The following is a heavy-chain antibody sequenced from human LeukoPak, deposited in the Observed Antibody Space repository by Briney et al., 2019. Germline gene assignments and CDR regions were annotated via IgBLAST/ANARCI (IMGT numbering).Heavy chain of an antibody. Sequence: GGSLRLSCAASGFTFSSYSMNWVRQAPGKGLEWVSSISSSSSYIYYADSVKGRFTISRDNAKNSLYLQMNSLRAEDTAVYYCARAAYSSSWYFDYWGQGTLVTVSS. CDR1: GFTFSSYS. D-gene: IGHD6-6*01. J-gene: IGHJ4*02. CDR3: ARAAYSSSWYFDY. V-gene: IGHV3-21*01. CDR2: ISSSSSYI.